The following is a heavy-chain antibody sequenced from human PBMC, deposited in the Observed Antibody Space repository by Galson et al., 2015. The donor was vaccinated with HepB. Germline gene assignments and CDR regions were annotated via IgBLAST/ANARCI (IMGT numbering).Heavy chain of an antibody. D-gene: IGHD6-13*01. Sequence: VKVSCKVSGYTFADYYMHWVQQAPGKGLEWMGLVDPEDGETIYAEKFQGRVTITADTSTGTAYMELSSLRFEDTAVYYCATGSIAAAHRSYGMDVWGQGTTVTVSS. J-gene: IGHJ6*02. CDR1: GYTFADYY. V-gene: IGHV1-69-2*01. CDR2: VDPEDGET. CDR3: ATGSIAAAHRSYGMDV.